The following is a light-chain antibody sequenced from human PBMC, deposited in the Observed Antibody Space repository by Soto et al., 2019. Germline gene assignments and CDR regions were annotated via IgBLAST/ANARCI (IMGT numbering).Light chain of an antibody. V-gene: IGLV1-40*01. CDR1: NSNIGAGYD. CDR2: NDV. Sequence: QSVLTQPPSVSGAPGLRVTISCTGSNSNIGAGYDVYWYQQLPETAPKLLIYNDVNRPSGVPDRFSGSKSGTSASLAITGLQAEDEADYYCQSYDIILSGHVFGPGTKLTVL. CDR3: QSYDIILSGHV. J-gene: IGLJ1*01.